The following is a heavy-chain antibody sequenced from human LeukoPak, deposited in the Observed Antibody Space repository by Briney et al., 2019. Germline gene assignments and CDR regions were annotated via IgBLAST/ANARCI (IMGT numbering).Heavy chain of an antibody. CDR1: GFTFSSYE. Sequence: PGGSLRLSCAASGFTFSSYEMNWVRQAPGKGLEWVSYISSSGSTIYYADSVKGRFTISRDNAKNSLYLQMNSLRAEDTALYYCAATEEGGYYTTRLGYWGQGTLVTVSS. J-gene: IGHJ4*02. V-gene: IGHV3-48*03. CDR2: ISSSGSTI. D-gene: IGHD3-3*01. CDR3: AATEEGGYYTTRLGY.